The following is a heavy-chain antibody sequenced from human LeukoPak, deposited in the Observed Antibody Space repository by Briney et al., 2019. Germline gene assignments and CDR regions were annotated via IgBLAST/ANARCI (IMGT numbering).Heavy chain of an antibody. CDR1: GFTFSSYW. CDR2: IKQDGSEK. Sequence: PGGSLRLSCAASGFTFSSYWMSWVRQAPGKGLEGVANIKQDGSEKYYVDSVNGRFTISRDNAKNSLYLQMNSLRADDTAVYYCAKDKWRTNYYGSGSYSRGRVFQHWGQGTLVTVSS. CDR3: AKDKWRTNYYGSGSYSRGRVFQH. J-gene: IGHJ1*01. V-gene: IGHV3-7*01. D-gene: IGHD3-10*01.